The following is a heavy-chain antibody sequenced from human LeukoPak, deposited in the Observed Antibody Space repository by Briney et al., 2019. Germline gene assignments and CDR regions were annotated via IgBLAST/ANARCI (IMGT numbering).Heavy chain of an antibody. D-gene: IGHD3-10*01. CDR2: ITNRDTA. J-gene: IGHJ4*02. CDR1: GFTFRSYW. V-gene: IGHV3-23*01. Sequence: GGSLRLSCAASGFTFRSYWMHWVRQAPGKGLEWVSGITNRDTAHYGDSVKGRFTISRDNSKNTLYLQVNTLSAEDTAVYYCAKGFFGSGTYYNPYFDYWGQGTLVTVSS. CDR3: AKGFFGSGTYYNPYFDY.